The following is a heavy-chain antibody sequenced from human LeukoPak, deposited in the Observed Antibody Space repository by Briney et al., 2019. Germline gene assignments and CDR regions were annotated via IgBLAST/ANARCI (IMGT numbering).Heavy chain of an antibody. D-gene: IGHD1-14*01. Sequence: GGSLRLSCAASGLTFSSHWMHWVRQAPGKGLVWVSRITNDGSSTTYADTVKGRFTISRDNAKNMLYLQVNSLRAEDTAVYHCATQQGGNPAYWGQGTLVTVSS. CDR1: GLTFSSHW. J-gene: IGHJ4*02. CDR3: ATQQGGNPAY. V-gene: IGHV3-74*01. CDR2: ITNDGSST.